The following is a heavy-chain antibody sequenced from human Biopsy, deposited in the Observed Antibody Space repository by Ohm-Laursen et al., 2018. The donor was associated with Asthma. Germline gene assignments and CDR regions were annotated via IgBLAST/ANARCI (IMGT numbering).Heavy chain of an antibody. V-gene: IGHV1-18*03. D-gene: IGHD5-24*01. CDR2: ISPFTGDT. J-gene: IGHJ4*02. CDR1: GYTFRSYG. Sequence: SVKVSCKASGYTFRSYGVSWARQAPGQGLEWMGWISPFTGDTHFGQKFQGRVTMTTDTSTDTAYMELRSLRSDDMAVYYCARHPYNFGGFDYWGQGSLVLVSS. CDR3: ARHPYNFGGFDY.